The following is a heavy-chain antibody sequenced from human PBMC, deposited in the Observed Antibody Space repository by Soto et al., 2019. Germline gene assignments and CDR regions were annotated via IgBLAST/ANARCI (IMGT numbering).Heavy chain of an antibody. D-gene: IGHD3-16*01. Sequence: QVQLQESGPGLVKPSQTLSLTCTVSGGSISSGGYYWSWIRQHPGKGLEWIGDIYYSWSTYYHPSLTSRVTISVNTSENQFSLKLSSVTAADTAVYYCARDGHEGDDVYYYYYGMDVWGQGTTVTVSS. CDR3: ARDGHEGDDVYYYYYGMDV. J-gene: IGHJ6*02. CDR2: IYYSWST. CDR1: GGSISSGGYY. V-gene: IGHV4-31*03.